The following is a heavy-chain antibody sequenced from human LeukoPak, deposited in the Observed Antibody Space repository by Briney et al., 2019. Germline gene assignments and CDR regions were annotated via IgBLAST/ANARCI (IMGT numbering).Heavy chain of an antibody. J-gene: IGHJ6*02. CDR3: ARGYPPRITIFGVAPYGMDV. Sequence: SETLSLTCAVYGGSFSGYYWSWIRQPPGKGLEWIGEINHSGSTNYNPSLKSRVTISVDTSKNQFSLKLSSVTAADTAVYYCARGYPPRITIFGVAPYGMDVWGQGTTVTVSS. CDR1: GGSFSGYY. D-gene: IGHD3-3*01. V-gene: IGHV4-34*01. CDR2: INHSGST.